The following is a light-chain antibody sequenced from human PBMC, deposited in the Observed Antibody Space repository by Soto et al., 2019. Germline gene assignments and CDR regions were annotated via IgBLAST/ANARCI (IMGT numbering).Light chain of an antibody. CDR2: DVS. Sequence: DIQMTQAPSTISASVGDRVTITCRATQSINAWLAWYQQKPGKAPQLLISDVSTLDSGVPSRFSRSASGTEFTLTSSSLQSDDFAPYYFQPYHRYSTFGQGTRVDI. J-gene: IGKJ1*01. CDR1: QSINAW. CDR3: QPYHRYST. V-gene: IGKV1-5*01.